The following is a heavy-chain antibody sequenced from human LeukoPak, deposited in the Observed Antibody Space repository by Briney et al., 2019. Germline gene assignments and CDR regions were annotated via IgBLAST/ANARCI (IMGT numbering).Heavy chain of an antibody. CDR1: GYTFTGYY. D-gene: IGHD5-18*01. CDR3: ARDPPTAMVTFDY. Sequence: GASVKVSCKASGYTFTGYYMHWVRQAPGQGLEWMGWINPNSGGTNYAQKFQGRVTMTRDTSISTAYMELSRLRSDDTAVYYCARDPPTAMVTFDYWGQGTLVTVSS. J-gene: IGHJ4*02. V-gene: IGHV1-2*02. CDR2: INPNSGGT.